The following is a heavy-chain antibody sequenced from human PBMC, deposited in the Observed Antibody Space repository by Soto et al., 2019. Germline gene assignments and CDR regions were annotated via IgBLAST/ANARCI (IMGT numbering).Heavy chain of an antibody. CDR1: GGSISSYY. D-gene: IGHD3-3*01. V-gene: IGHV4-59*01. CDR2: IYYSGST. Sequence: LTCTVSGGSISSYYWSWIRQPPGKGLEWIGYIYYSGSTNYNPSLKSRVTISVDTSKNQFSLKLSSVTAADTAVYYCARVGENDFWSGWPKLGAYYYYYMDVWGKGTTVTVSS. CDR3: ARVGENDFWSGWPKLGAYYYYYMDV. J-gene: IGHJ6*03.